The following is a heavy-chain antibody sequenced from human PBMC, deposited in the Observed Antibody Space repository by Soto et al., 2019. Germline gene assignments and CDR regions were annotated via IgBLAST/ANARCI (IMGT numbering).Heavy chain of an antibody. V-gene: IGHV6-1*01. CDR1: GDSVSSNTSS. CDR2: TYFRSKWYN. CDR3: AKGDNLGPKTGYAFDP. Sequence: SQPLALACGLSGDSVSSNTSSCNWIRQSPSRGLEWLRRTYFRSKWYNDYAVSVKSRIIINPDTSNNQFSLQLNSVTPEDTAVYFCAKGDNLGPKTGYAFDPWGQGIMVTVSS. D-gene: IGHD5-12*01. J-gene: IGHJ5*02.